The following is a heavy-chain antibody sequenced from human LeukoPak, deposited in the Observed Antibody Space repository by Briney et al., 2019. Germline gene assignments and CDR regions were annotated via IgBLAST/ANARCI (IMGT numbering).Heavy chain of an antibody. Sequence: GGSLRLSCAASGFTFTNYAMTWVRQAPGKGLEWVSSISASGVMTYYADSVKGRFTVSRDTSKDSLYLQMSSLTAADTAVYYCAKDRSIGTYYTFDHWGQGTLVTVSS. J-gene: IGHJ4*02. CDR2: ISASGVMT. D-gene: IGHD1-26*01. CDR1: GFTFTNYA. CDR3: AKDRSIGTYYTFDH. V-gene: IGHV3-23*01.